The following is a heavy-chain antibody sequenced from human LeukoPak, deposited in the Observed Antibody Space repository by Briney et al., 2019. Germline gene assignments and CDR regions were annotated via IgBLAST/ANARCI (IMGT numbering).Heavy chain of an antibody. Sequence: SETLSLTCAVYGGSFSGYSWSWIRQPPGKGLEWIGYIYHSGSTYYNPSLKSRVTISVDRSKNQFSLKLSSVTAADTAVYYCARARTTFYYYYGMDVWGQGTTVTVSS. CDR2: IYHSGST. CDR3: ARARTTFYYYYGMDV. CDR1: GGSFSGYS. J-gene: IGHJ6*02. V-gene: IGHV4-30-2*01. D-gene: IGHD1-1*01.